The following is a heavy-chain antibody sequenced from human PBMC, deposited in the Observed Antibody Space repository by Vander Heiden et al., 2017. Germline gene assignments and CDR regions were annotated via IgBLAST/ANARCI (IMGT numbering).Heavy chain of an antibody. CDR2: IWYDGSIK. J-gene: IGHJ4*02. Sequence: QVQLVESGGGVVQPGTSLRLSCAASGFTFSTYGIHWVRQAPGKGLEWVAVIWYDGSIKYYADSVKGRFTISRNNFQNTLYLQMDGLRDEDTAVYYCARGTASAGVDYWGQGTLVTVSS. D-gene: IGHD6-13*01. CDR1: GFTFSTYG. V-gene: IGHV3-33*01. CDR3: ARGTASAGVDY.